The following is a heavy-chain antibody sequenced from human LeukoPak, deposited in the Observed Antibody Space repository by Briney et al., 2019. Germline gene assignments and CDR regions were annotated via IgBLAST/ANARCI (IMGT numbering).Heavy chain of an antibody. CDR1: GYTFTSYG. V-gene: IGHV1-3*01. CDR3: ARDRWHCRVNCDSVYYFALDV. J-gene: IGHJ6*02. Sequence: ASVKVSCKASGYTFTSYGISWVRQAPGQSLEWLGWINPGNGDTKYSQDSQGRVTINTDTSAATAYVELNSLTSEDTAVYYCARDRWHCRVNCDSVYYFALDVWGQGTTVTVSS. CDR2: INPGNGDT. D-gene: IGHD2-15*01.